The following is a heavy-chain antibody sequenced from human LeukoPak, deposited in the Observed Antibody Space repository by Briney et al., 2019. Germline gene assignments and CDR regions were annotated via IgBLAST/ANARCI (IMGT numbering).Heavy chain of an antibody. V-gene: IGHV4-59*01. CDR1: GGSISSYY. CDR2: IFYSGGT. J-gene: IGHJ5*02. CDR3: ARLFSFPLRAPFDP. Sequence: AETLSLTCTVSGGSISSYYWSWIRQPPGKGLEWIGYIFYSGGTNYNPSLKSRVTISVDTSKNQFSLKLSSVTAADTAVYYCARLFSFPLRAPFDPWGQGTLVTVSS. D-gene: IGHD3-16*01.